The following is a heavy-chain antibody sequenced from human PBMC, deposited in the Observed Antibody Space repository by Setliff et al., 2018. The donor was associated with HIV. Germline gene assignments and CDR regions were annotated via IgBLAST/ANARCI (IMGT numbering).Heavy chain of an antibody. CDR1: GFIFDDYG. V-gene: IGHV3-20*04. J-gene: IGHJ4*02. D-gene: IGHD4-17*01. CDR3: AREKFENGDYEFVSTFDS. CDR2: INWNGGRT. Sequence: PGGSLRLSCAASGFIFDDYGMSWVRQAPGKGLEWVSGINWNGGRTGYADSVKGRFTISRDNGKKSLYLQMDSLRDEDTAVYYCAREKFENGDYEFVSTFDSWGQGTLVTVSS.